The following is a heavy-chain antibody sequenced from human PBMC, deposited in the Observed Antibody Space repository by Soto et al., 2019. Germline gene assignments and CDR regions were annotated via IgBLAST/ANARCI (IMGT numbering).Heavy chain of an antibody. D-gene: IGHD2-21*02. CDR1: GGSISSYY. CDR3: ARPKVNPTCGGDCSAYWYFDL. V-gene: IGHV4-59*08. CDR2: IYYSGST. J-gene: IGHJ2*01. Sequence: QVQLQESGPGLVKPSETLSLTCTVSGGSISSYYWRWIRQPPGKGLEWIGYIYYSGSTNYNPSLKXXVTISVDTSKXXFXLXQSSVTAADTAVYYCARPKVNPTCGGDCSAYWYFDLWGRGTLVTVSS.